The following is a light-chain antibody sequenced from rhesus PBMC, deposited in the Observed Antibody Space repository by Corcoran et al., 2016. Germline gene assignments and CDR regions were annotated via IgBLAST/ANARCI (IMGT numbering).Light chain of an antibody. V-gene: IGLV2-13*03. CDR3: SSYASSSTFI. CDR2: EVS. CDR1: SRDIGGYNR. J-gene: IGLJ1*01. Sequence: QAAPTQSPSVSWSPGQSVTISCTGTSRDIGGYNRVSWYQQHPGKAPKLMIYEVSKRPSGVSDRFSGSKSGNTASLTISGLQAEDEADYYCSSYASSSTFIFGAGTRLTVL.